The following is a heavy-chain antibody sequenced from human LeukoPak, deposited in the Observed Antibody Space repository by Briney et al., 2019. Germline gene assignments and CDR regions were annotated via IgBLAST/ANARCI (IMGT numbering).Heavy chain of an antibody. V-gene: IGHV1-2*02. D-gene: IGHD3-10*01. Sequence: ASVKVSCKASGYTFTGYYMHWVRQAPGQGLEWRGWIDPNSGGTNYAQKFQGRVTMTRDTSISTAYMELSRLRSDDTAVYYCASRYGSGSYAAFDIWGQGTMVTVSS. CDR1: GYTFTGYY. CDR3: ASRYGSGSYAAFDI. J-gene: IGHJ3*02. CDR2: IDPNSGGT.